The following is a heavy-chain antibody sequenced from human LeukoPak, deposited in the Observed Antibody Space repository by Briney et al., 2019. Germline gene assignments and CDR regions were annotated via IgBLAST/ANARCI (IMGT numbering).Heavy chain of an antibody. J-gene: IGHJ3*02. Sequence: SETLSLTCTVSGGSISSYYWSWIRQPAGKGLEWIGRNYTSGSTNYNPSLKSRVTMSVDTSMNQFSLKLSSVTAADTAVYYCARDKPFLVVVIATASAFDIWGQGTMVTVSS. D-gene: IGHD2-21*01. CDR1: GGSISSYY. V-gene: IGHV4-4*07. CDR2: NYTSGST. CDR3: ARDKPFLVVVIATASAFDI.